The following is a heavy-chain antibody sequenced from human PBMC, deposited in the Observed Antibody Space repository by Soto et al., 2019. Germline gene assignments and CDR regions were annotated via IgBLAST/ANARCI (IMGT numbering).Heavy chain of an antibody. Sequence: GGSLRLSCAASGFTMSNYWMNWVRQAPGKGLEWVANIKQDGSEKYYVDSVEGRFAISRDNAKSSLNLQMSSLRAEDTVVYYCARHPERIAQIGWFDPWGQGTLVTVSS. D-gene: IGHD6-13*01. CDR1: GFTMSNYW. CDR3: ARHPERIAQIGWFDP. J-gene: IGHJ5*02. V-gene: IGHV3-7*01. CDR2: IKQDGSEK.